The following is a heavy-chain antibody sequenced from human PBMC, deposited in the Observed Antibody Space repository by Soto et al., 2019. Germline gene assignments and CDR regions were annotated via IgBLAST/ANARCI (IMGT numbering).Heavy chain of an antibody. CDR3: AKDRLAGNFDY. Sequence: ASVKVSCKASGYTFTNYGITWVRQAPGQGLEWMGWISAYNGDTHYTQRLQGRVTMTTDTSTSTAYMELRGLRSDDTAVYYCAKDRLAGNFDYWGQGTQVTVSS. V-gene: IGHV1-18*01. CDR1: GYTFTNYG. CDR2: ISAYNGDT. J-gene: IGHJ4*02.